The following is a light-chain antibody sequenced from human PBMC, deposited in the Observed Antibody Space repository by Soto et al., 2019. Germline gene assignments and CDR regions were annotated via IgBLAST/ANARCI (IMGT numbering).Light chain of an antibody. CDR2: GAS. Sequence: EIVMTQSPASLSVSPGERATLSCRASQSVSSNLAWYQQKPVQAPRLLIHGASARATGIPDRFSGSGSGTEFTLTISSLQSEDVAVYYCQQYNNWMWTFGQGTKVEFK. J-gene: IGKJ1*01. CDR1: QSVSSN. V-gene: IGKV3-15*01. CDR3: QQYNNWMWT.